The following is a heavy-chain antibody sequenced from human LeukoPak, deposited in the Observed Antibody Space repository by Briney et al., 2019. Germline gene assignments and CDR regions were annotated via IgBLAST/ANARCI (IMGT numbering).Heavy chain of an antibody. Sequence: ASVKVSCKASGYTFTGYYMHWVPQAPGQGLEWMGWINPNSGGTNYAQKFQGRVTMTRDTSISTAYMELSRLRSDDTTVYYCARSQDGYNYWGQGTRVTVSS. CDR1: GYTFTGYY. J-gene: IGHJ4*02. CDR2: INPNSGGT. D-gene: IGHD5-24*01. V-gene: IGHV1-2*02. CDR3: ARSQDGYNY.